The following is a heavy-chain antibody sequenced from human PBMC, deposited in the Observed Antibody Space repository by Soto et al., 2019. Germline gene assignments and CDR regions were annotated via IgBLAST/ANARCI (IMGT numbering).Heavy chain of an antibody. D-gene: IGHD3-10*01. CDR2: INPNSGGT. J-gene: IGHJ3*02. CDR1: GYTFTGYY. V-gene: IGHV1-2*04. CDR3: ARIGYYGSGSANDAFDI. Sequence: ASVKVSCKASGYTFTGYYMHWVRQAPGQGLEWMGWINPNSGGTNYAQKFQGWVTMTRDTSISTAYMELSRLRSDDTAVYYCARIGYYGSGSANDAFDIWGQGTMVTVSS.